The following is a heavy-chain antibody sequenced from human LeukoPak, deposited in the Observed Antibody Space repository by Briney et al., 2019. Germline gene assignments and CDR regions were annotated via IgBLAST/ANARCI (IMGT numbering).Heavy chain of an antibody. CDR2: LWYNGINK. CDR1: GFTFSSFG. CDR3: ARARNNYDESGYSALDH. D-gene: IGHD3-3*01. Sequence: PGGSLRLSCTASGFTFSSFGMHWVRQAPGKGLEWVASLWYNGINKYYADSVKGRFTISRDNSKNTLYLQMNSLRAEDTAMFYCARARNNYDESGYSALDHWGQGTLVTVSS. J-gene: IGHJ4*02. V-gene: IGHV3-33*01.